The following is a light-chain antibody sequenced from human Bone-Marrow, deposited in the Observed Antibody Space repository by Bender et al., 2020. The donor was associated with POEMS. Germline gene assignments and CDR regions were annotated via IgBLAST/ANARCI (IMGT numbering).Light chain of an antibody. CDR3: QSYDISLSGFV. V-gene: IGLV1-40*01. Sequence: QSVLTPPPSVSAAPGQKVTISCSGDSSNIGISYVFWYHHLPGTAPKLLIYRNNQRPSGVPDRFSGSKSGTSASLAITGLQADDEADYYCQSYDISLSGFVFGTGTKVTVL. CDR1: SSNIGISY. CDR2: RNN. J-gene: IGLJ1*01.